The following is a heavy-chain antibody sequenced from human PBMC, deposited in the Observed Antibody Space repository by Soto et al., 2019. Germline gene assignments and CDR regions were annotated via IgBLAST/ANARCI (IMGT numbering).Heavy chain of an antibody. D-gene: IGHD3-10*01. CDR3: ARGSITMVRCFMPPYYYYFMDV. Sequence: SVKVSCKASGGTFSSYAISWVRQAPGQGLEWMGGIIPIFGTANYAQKFQGRVTITADESTSTACMELSSLRSEDTAVYYCARGSITMVRCFMPPYYYYFMDVWGQGTTVPVSS. V-gene: IGHV1-69*13. CDR2: IIPIFGTA. J-gene: IGHJ6*02. CDR1: GGTFSSYA.